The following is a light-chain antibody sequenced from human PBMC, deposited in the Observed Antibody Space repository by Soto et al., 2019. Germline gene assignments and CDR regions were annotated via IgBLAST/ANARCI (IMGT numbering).Light chain of an antibody. Sequence: EIVLRVSLVARPISKGEIASLSCRASECVSSSYLAWYQQRPGQAPRLLIYGASTRATGVPTRFSGSGSGTEFPITISSLQPEDLAAYHCQQHNKWPPTFGHGTKVDIK. J-gene: IGKJ1*01. V-gene: IGKV3-15*01. CDR2: GAS. CDR1: ECVSSSY. CDR3: QQHNKWPPT.